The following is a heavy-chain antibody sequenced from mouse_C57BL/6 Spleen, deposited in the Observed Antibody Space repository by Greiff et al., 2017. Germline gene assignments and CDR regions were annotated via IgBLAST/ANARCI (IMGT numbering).Heavy chain of an antibody. Sequence: EVHLVESGGGLVKPGGSLKLSCAASGFTFSDYGTHWVRQAPEKGLEWVAYISSGSSTIYYADTVKGRFTISRDNAKNTLFLQMTSLRSEDTAMYYCARWGNYDWFAYWGQGTLVTVSA. CDR3: ARWGNYDWFAY. CDR2: ISSGSSTI. D-gene: IGHD2-1*01. V-gene: IGHV5-17*01. CDR1: GFTFSDYG. J-gene: IGHJ3*01.